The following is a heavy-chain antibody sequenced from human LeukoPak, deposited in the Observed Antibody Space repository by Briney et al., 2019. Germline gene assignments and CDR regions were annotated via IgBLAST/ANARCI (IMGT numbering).Heavy chain of an antibody. Sequence: PGGSLRLSCAASGFTFSSYGMSWVRQAPGKGLEWVSAISGSGGSTYYADSVKGRFTISRDNAKNSLYLQINSLRAEDTAVYYCARDSGVGPCLFCSGFDIWGQGTMVTVSS. CDR1: GFTFSSYG. J-gene: IGHJ3*02. CDR3: ARDSGVGPCLFCSGFDI. CDR2: ISGSGGST. D-gene: IGHD2-15*01. V-gene: IGHV3-23*01.